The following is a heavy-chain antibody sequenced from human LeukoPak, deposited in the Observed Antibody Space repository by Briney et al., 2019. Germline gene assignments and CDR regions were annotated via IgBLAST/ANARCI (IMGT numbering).Heavy chain of an antibody. CDR3: ATDAYYYDSSGYSTSVHYFDY. J-gene: IGHJ4*02. CDR1: GYTFTCYY. Sequence: GASVKVSCKASGYTFTCYYMHWVRQAPGQGLEWMGRINPNSGGTNYAQKFQGRVTITRDTSISTAYMELSRLRSDDTAVYYCATDAYYYDSSGYSTSVHYFDYWGQGTLVTVSS. CDR2: INPNSGGT. V-gene: IGHV1-2*06. D-gene: IGHD3-22*01.